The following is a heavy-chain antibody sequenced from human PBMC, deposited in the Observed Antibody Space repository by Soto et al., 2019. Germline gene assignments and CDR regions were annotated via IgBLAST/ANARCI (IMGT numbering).Heavy chain of an antibody. CDR1: GGSISNYF. J-gene: IGHJ4*02. V-gene: IGHV4-4*07. CDR3: ARGGQDFWSGPFDY. CDR2: IDNSGST. D-gene: IGHD3-3*01. Sequence: SETLSLTCTVSGGSISNYFCNWIRQPAGKGLEWIGRIDNSGSTNYNPSLKSRITMSADTSRNQFSLKLNSVTAADTAVYYCARGGQDFWSGPFDYWGKGALVTVSS.